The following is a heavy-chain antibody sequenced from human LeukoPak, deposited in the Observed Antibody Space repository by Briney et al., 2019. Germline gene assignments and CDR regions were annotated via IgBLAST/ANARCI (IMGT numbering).Heavy chain of an antibody. CDR3: AGLVGRYSSGLYYYYFDY. V-gene: IGHV4-4*02. CDR2: MYLSGTT. Sequence: KPSGTLSLTCTVSGDSINSLDLWSWVRQPPGKGLEWIGEMYLSGTTRSNPSVKSRVTISIDKSKNQFFLNLSSVTAADTAVYYCAGLVGRYSSGLYYYYFDYWGQGTLVTVSS. J-gene: IGHJ4*02. CDR1: GDSINSLDL. D-gene: IGHD3-22*01.